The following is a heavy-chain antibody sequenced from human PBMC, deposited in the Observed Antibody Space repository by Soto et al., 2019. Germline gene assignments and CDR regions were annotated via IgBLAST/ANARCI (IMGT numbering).Heavy chain of an antibody. Sequence: GGSLRLSCAASGFTLSSYAMSWVRQAPGKGLEWVSAISGSGGSTYYADSVKGRFTISRDNSKNTLYLQMNSLRAEDTAVYYCAKDVMGYYYGSGSTSVFDYWGQGTLVTVSS. CDR3: AKDVMGYYYGSGSTSVFDY. CDR2: ISGSGGST. CDR1: GFTLSSYA. V-gene: IGHV3-23*01. D-gene: IGHD3-10*01. J-gene: IGHJ4*02.